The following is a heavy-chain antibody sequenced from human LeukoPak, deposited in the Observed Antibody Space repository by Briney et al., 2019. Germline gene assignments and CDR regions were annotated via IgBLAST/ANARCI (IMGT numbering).Heavy chain of an antibody. D-gene: IGHD4-11*01. Sequence: SETLSLTCTVSGGSISSSTYYWGWIRQPPGKGLEWIGYIYYSGSTYYNPSLKSRVTISVDTSKNQFSLKLSSVTAADTAVYYCARANSNYYYYYMDVWGKGTTVTVSS. J-gene: IGHJ6*03. V-gene: IGHV4-30-4*08. CDR2: IYYSGST. CDR1: GGSISSSTYY. CDR3: ARANSNYYYYYMDV.